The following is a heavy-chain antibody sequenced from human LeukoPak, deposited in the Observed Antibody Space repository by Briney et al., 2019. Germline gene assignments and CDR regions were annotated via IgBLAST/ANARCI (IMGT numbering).Heavy chain of an antibody. CDR2: INPNSGGT. CDR3: ARTYYYDSSGYTVPLFDY. V-gene: IGHV1-2*02. CDR1: GYTFTGYY. J-gene: IGHJ4*02. Sequence: ASVKVSCKASGYTFTGYYMHWVRQAPGQGLEWMGRINPNSGGTNYAQKFQGRGTMTRDTSISTAYMELSRLRSDDTAVYYCARTYYYDSSGYTVPLFDYWGQGTLVTVSS. D-gene: IGHD3-22*01.